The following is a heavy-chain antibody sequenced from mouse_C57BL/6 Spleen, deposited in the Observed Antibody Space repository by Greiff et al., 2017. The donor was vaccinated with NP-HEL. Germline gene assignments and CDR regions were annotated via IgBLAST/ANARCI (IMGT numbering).Heavy chain of an antibody. Sequence: EVQLQQSGPGLVKPSQSLSLPCSVTGYSITSGYYWNWIRQFPGNKLEWMGYISYDGSNNYNPSLKNRISITRDTSKNQFFLKLNSVTTEDTATYYCATGYAMDYWGQGTSVTVSS. CDR2: ISYDGSN. J-gene: IGHJ4*01. CDR3: ATGYAMDY. CDR1: GYSITSGYY. V-gene: IGHV3-6*01.